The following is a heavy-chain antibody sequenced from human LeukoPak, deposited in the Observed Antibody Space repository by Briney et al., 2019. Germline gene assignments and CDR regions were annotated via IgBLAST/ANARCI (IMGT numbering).Heavy chain of an antibody. V-gene: IGHV4-34*01. Sequence: SGTLSLTCAVYSGTFIKHNWNWIRQPPGKGLQWIGKINRSGSTDYNPSLKSRVTLSIDKSKKQLSVTLRSVTAADTAVYYCARGGTLTEVYNHWYFDLWGRGTLVTVS. CDR1: SGTFIKHN. CDR3: ARGGTLTEVYNHWYFDL. J-gene: IGHJ2*01. CDR2: INRSGST. D-gene: IGHD1-1*01.